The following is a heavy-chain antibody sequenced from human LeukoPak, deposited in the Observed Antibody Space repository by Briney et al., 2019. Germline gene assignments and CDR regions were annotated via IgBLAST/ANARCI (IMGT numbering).Heavy chain of an antibody. CDR3: ARALDSSSSRYQAFEE. V-gene: IGHV3-21*01. CDR2: ISSSSSYI. J-gene: IGHJ4*02. Sequence: GGSLRLSCAASGFTFSSYSMNWVRQAPGKGLEWVSSISSSSSYIYYADSVKGRFTISRDNAKSSLYLQMNSLRAEDTAVYYCARALDSSSSRYQAFEEWGQGTLVTVSS. CDR1: GFTFSSYS. D-gene: IGHD2-2*01.